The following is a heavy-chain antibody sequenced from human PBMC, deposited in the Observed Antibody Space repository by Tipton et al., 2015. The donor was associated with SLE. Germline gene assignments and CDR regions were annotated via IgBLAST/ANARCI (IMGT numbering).Heavy chain of an antibody. V-gene: IGHV4-59*01. CDR3: ARGVEYQGS. CDR1: GGSIRSYY. J-gene: IGHJ5*02. CDR2: ILYSGST. D-gene: IGHD2/OR15-2a*01. Sequence: TLSLTCTVSGGSIRSYYWTWIQQSPGKRLEWIGFILYSGSTNYNPSHKSRVVMSLDTSKNQFSLKLTSVTAADTAVYYCARGVEYQGSWGQGALVTVSS.